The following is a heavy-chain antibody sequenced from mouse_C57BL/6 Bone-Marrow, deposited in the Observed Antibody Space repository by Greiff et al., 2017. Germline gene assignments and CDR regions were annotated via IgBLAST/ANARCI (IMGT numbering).Heavy chain of an antibody. CDR3: TTGLRRGYFDV. CDR1: GFNIKDDY. V-gene: IGHV14-4*01. D-gene: IGHD3-1*01. Sequence: EVQLQQSGAEFVRPGASVKLSCTASGFNIKDDYMYWVKQRPEQGLEWIGWIDPENGDTEYASKFQGKATITADTSSNTAYLQLSSLTSEDTAVYYCTTGLRRGYFDVWGTGTTVTVSS. J-gene: IGHJ1*03. CDR2: IDPENGDT.